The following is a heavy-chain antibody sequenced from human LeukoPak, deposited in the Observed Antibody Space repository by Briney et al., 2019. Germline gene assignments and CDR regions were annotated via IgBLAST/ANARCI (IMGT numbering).Heavy chain of an antibody. V-gene: IGHV1-18*01. CDR3: ARARAGWYGENWFDP. Sequence: ASVKVSCQASGYTFTSYGISWVRQAPGQGLEWMGWISAYNGNRNYAQKLQGRVTMTTDTSTSTAYMELSSLRSEDTAVYYCARARAGWYGENWFDPWGQGTLVTVSS. J-gene: IGHJ5*02. CDR2: ISAYNGNR. CDR1: GYTFTSYG. D-gene: IGHD6-19*01.